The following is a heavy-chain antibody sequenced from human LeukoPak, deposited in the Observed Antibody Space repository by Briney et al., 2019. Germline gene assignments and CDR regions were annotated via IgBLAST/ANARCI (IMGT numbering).Heavy chain of an antibody. CDR3: ARVRYDSSGYYYVEAFDI. D-gene: IGHD3-22*01. J-gene: IGHJ3*02. Sequence: GGSLRLSCAASGFTFSSCWMHWVRQAPGKGLVWVSRINSDGSSTSYADSVKGRFTISRDNAKNTLYLQMNSLRAEDTAVYYCARVRYDSSGYYYVEAFDIWGQGTMVTVSS. V-gene: IGHV3-74*01. CDR2: INSDGSST. CDR1: GFTFSSCW.